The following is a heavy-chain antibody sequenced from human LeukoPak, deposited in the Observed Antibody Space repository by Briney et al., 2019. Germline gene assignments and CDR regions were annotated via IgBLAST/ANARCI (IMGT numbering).Heavy chain of an antibody. CDR1: GFTFRTST. V-gene: IGHV3-69-1*01. CDR2: ISGSNNE. J-gene: IGHJ5*02. Sequence: VGSLRLSCAASGFTFRTSTMNWVRQAPGKGLEWVSSISGSNNEYYADSVKGRFTISRDTAKNSLYLQMNSLRAEDTAVYHCVRIPNNANVPTWLDPWGQGTLVTVSS. CDR3: VRIPNNANVPTWLDP. D-gene: IGHD4/OR15-4a*01.